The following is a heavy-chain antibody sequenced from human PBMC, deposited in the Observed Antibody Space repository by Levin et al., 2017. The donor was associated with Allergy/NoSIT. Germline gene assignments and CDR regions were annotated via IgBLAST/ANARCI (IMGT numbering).Heavy chain of an antibody. Sequence: SETLSLTCTVSGGSISNSGHYWGWIRQPPGKGLEWIGSIYHSGTTYYNASLKSRVTISVDTSKNQFSLKLRSVTAADADMYYCARSGGTDLDWFDPWGQGTLITVSS. CDR1: GGSISNSGHY. D-gene: IGHD2-15*01. CDR3: ARSGGTDLDWFDP. CDR2: IYHSGTT. J-gene: IGHJ5*02. V-gene: IGHV4-39*01.